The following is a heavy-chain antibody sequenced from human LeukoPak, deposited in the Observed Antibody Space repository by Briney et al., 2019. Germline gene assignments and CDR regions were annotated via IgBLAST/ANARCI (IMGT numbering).Heavy chain of an antibody. Sequence: SVKVSCKASGGTFSSYAISWVRQAPGQGLEWMGRIIPIFGTANYAQKFQGRVTITTDESTSTAYMELSSLRSEDTAVYYCARDLYSSWDLSKWFDPWGQGTLVTVSS. CDR2: IIPIFGTA. J-gene: IGHJ5*02. CDR1: GGTFSSYA. CDR3: ARDLYSSWDLSKWFDP. V-gene: IGHV1-69*05. D-gene: IGHD6-13*01.